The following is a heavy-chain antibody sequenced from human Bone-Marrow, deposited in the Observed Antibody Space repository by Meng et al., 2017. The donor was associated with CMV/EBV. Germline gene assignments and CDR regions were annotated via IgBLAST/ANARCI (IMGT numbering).Heavy chain of an antibody. V-gene: IGHV1-69*05. CDR2: IIPIFGTA. CDR1: GGTFSSYA. J-gene: IGHJ6*02. Sequence: SVKVSCKASGGTFSSYAISWVRQAPGQGLEWMGGIIPIFGTANYAQKFQGRVTITTDESTSTAYMELSSLRSEDTAVYYCASLPRHRYYYYYGMDVWGQGTMVTVSS. CDR3: ASLPRHRYYYYYGMDV.